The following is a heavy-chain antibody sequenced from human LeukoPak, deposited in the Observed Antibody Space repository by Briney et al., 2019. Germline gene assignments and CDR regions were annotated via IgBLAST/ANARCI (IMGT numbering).Heavy chain of an antibody. CDR2: ISYDGSNK. J-gene: IGHJ4*02. CDR1: GFTFGSYA. V-gene: IGHV3-30-3*01. D-gene: IGHD3-10*01. Sequence: GRSLRLSCAASGFTFGSYAMHWVRQAPGKGLEWVAVISYDGSNKYYADSVKGRFTISRDNSKNTLYLQMNSLRAEDTAVYYCARGALWFGELPYWGQGTLVTVSS. CDR3: ARGALWFGELPY.